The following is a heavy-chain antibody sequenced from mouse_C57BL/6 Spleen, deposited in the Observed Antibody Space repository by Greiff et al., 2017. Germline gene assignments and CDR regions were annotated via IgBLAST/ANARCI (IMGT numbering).Heavy chain of an antibody. CDR2: IHPNSGST. Sequence: QVQLQQPGAELVKPGASVKLSCKASGYTFTSYWMHWVKQRPGQGLEWIGMIHPNSGSTNYNEKFKSKATLTVDKSSSTAYMQLSSLTSEDSAVYYCARVGSKEAMDYWGQGTSVTVSS. D-gene: IGHD2-5*01. J-gene: IGHJ4*01. V-gene: IGHV1-64*01. CDR1: GYTFTSYW. CDR3: ARVGSKEAMDY.